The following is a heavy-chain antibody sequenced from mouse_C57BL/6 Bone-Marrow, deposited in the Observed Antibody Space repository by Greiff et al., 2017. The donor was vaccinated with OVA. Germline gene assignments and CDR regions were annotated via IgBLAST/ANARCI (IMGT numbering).Heavy chain of an antibody. CDR3: TTPALLRGYYYAMDY. Sequence: EVKLQESGAELVRPGASVKLSCTASGFNIKDDYMHWVKQRPEQGLEWIGWIDPENGDTEYASKFQGKATITADTSSNTAYLQLSSLTSEDTAVYYCTTPALLRGYYYAMDYWGQGTSVTVSS. D-gene: IGHD1-2*01. V-gene: IGHV14-4*01. CDR2: IDPENGDT. CDR1: GFNIKDDY. J-gene: IGHJ4*01.